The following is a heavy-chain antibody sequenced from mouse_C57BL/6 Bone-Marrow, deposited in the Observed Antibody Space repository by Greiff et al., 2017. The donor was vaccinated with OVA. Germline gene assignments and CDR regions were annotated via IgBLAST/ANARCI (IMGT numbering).Heavy chain of an antibody. V-gene: IGHV2-4*01. CDR3: AKTGFITTVVATLDWYFDV. Sequence: VKLEESGPGLVQPSQSLSITCTVSGFSLTSYGVHWVRHPPGKGLEWLGVLWSGGSTDYNAAFISRLSISKDNSKSKVFFKMNSLQADDTAIYYCAKTGFITTVVATLDWYFDVWGTGTTVTVSS. D-gene: IGHD1-1*01. CDR2: LWSGGST. J-gene: IGHJ1*03. CDR1: GFSLTSYG.